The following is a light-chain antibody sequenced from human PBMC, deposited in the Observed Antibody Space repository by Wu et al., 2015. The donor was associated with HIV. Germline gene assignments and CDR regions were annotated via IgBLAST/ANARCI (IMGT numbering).Light chain of an antibody. V-gene: IGKV3-20*01. J-gene: IGKJ2*01. CDR1: QSVSSSY. Sequence: EIVLTQSPGTLSLSPGERATLSCRASQSVSSSYLAWYQQKPGQAPRLLIYGASSRATGIPDRFSGSGSGTDFTLTISRLEPEDFAVYYCQQYGSSPETFGRGTEAGDQT. CDR2: GAS. CDR3: QQYGSSPET.